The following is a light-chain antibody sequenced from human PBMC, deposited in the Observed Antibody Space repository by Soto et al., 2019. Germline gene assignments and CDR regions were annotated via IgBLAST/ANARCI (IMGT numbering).Light chain of an antibody. Sequence: EIVMTQSPATLSVSPGERATLSCRASQSISSKLAWYQQKPGQAPRLLLYGASTRATDIPARFSGSGSGTEFTLTISSLQTEDFAVYYCQQYNDWPWTFGQGTKVEVK. CDR2: GAS. V-gene: IGKV3-15*01. CDR1: QSISSK. J-gene: IGKJ1*01. CDR3: QQYNDWPWT.